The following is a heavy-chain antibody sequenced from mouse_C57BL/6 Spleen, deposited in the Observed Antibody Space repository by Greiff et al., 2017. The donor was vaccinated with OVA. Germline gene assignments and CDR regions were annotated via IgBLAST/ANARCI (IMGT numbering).Heavy chain of an antibody. Sequence: EVKLQQSGPELVKPGASVKISCKASGYTFTDYYMNWVKQSHGKSLEWIGDINPNNGGTSYNQKFKGKATLTVDKSSSTAYMELRSLTSEDSAVYYCARDSSGSYYFDYWGQGTTLTVSS. CDR3: ARDSSGSYYFDY. CDR1: GYTFTDYY. CDR2: INPNNGGT. D-gene: IGHD3-2*02. V-gene: IGHV1-26*01. J-gene: IGHJ2*01.